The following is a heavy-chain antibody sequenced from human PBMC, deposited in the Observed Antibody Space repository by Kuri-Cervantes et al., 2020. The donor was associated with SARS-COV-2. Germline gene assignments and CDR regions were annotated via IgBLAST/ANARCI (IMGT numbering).Heavy chain of an antibody. CDR1: GFTFSSYG. CDR2: IWYDGSNK. J-gene: IGHJ5*02. V-gene: IGHV3-33*01. D-gene: IGHD3-3*01. Sequence: GGSLRLSCAASGFTFSSYGMHWVRQAPGKGLEWVAVIWYDGSNKYYADSVKGRFTISRDNSKNTLYLQMNSLRAEDTAVYYCARDLSSKYYDFWSGVGWFDPWGQGTLVTVSS. CDR3: ARDLSSKYYDFWSGVGWFDP.